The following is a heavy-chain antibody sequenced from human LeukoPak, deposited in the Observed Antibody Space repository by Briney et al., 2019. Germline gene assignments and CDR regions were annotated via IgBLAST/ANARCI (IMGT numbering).Heavy chain of an antibody. V-gene: IGHV3-21*01. CDR2: ISSSSSYI. J-gene: IGHJ4*02. CDR3: ARDPRYCSSTSCYRAFDY. Sequence: PGGSLRLSCAASGFAFDSYAMNWVRQAPGKGLEWVSSISSSSSYIYYADSVKGRFTISRDNAKNSLYLQMNSLRAEDTAVYYCARDPRYCSSTSCYRAFDYWGQGTLVTVSS. D-gene: IGHD2-2*01. CDR1: GFAFDSYA.